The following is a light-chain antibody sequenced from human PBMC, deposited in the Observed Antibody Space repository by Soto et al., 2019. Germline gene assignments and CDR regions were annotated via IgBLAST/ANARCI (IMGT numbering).Light chain of an antibody. CDR1: QSVDSSF. Sequence: EIVLTQSPGSLSLSPGERATLSCRASQSVDSSFFAWYQQKPGQAPRLLIYGASNRATGIPDRFSGRGSGTDFTLTITGLEPDDFAVYYFQQYVSSVTFGQGTKVEIK. J-gene: IGKJ1*01. CDR3: QQYVSSVT. V-gene: IGKV3-20*01. CDR2: GAS.